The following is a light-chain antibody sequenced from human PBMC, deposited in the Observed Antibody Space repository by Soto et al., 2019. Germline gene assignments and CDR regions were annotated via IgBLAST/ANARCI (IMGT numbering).Light chain of an antibody. CDR3: SSYAGNNNLL. J-gene: IGLJ2*01. CDR2: EVS. CDR1: SSDVGCYNY. V-gene: IGLV2-8*01. Sequence: QSVLTQPPSASGSPGQSVTISCTGTSSDVGCYNYVSWYQHHPGKAPKLMIYEVSKRPSGVPDRFSGSKSGNTASLTVSGLQPEDEADYYCSSYAGNNNLLFGGGTKLTVL.